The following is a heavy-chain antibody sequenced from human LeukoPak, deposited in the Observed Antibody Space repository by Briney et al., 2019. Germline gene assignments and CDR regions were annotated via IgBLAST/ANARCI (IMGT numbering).Heavy chain of an antibody. V-gene: IGHV4-4*02. CDR2: IYHSGST. CDR1: GGSISSSNW. J-gene: IGHJ5*02. CDR3: ASLIAVAGGHPS. Sequence: KASGTLSLTCAVSGGSISSSNWWSWVRQPAGKGLEWIGEIYHSGSTNYNPSLKSRVTISVDKSKNQFSLKLSSVTAADTAVYYCASLIAVAGGHPSWGQGTLVTVSS. D-gene: IGHD6-19*01.